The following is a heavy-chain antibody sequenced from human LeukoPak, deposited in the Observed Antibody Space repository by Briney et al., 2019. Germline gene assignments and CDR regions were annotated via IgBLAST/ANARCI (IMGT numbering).Heavy chain of an antibody. CDR2: ISSSGSTI. CDR1: GFTFSSYE. J-gene: IGHJ4*02. V-gene: IGHV3-48*03. Sequence: GGSLRLSCAASGFTFSSYEMNWVRQAPGKGLEWVSYISSSGSTIYYADSVKGRFTISRDDTKNSLYLQMTSLRAEDTAVYYCARDHSRWGLDYWGQGTLVTVSS. CDR3: ARDHSRWGLDY. D-gene: IGHD7-27*01.